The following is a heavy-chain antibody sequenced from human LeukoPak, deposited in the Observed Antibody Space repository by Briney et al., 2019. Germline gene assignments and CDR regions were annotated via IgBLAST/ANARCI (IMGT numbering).Heavy chain of an antibody. CDR2: ISASNATI. V-gene: IGHV3-48*01. D-gene: IGHD7-27*01. CDR1: GFTFSDYS. J-gene: IGHJ4*02. CDR3: ARELNWGLDY. Sequence: GGSLTLSCAASGFTFSDYSVNWVRKPPGQGLERISYISASNATINYADSVKGRFSISRDNAKNSLYLQVNSLRAEDTAVYYCARELNWGLDYWGQGTLVTVSS.